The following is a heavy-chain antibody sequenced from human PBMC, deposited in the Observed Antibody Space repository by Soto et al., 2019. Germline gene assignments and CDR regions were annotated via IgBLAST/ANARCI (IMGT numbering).Heavy chain of an antibody. D-gene: IGHD2-2*01. CDR2: INPNSGGT. V-gene: IGHV1-2*04. Sequence: ASVKVSCKASGYTFTGYYMHWVRQAPGQGLEWMGWINPNSGGTNYAQKFQGWVTMTRDTSISTAYMELSRLRSDDTAVYYCARDTTGYCSSTSCYAGEIAYWGQGTLVTSPQ. CDR1: GYTFTGYY. J-gene: IGHJ4*02. CDR3: ARDTTGYCSSTSCYAGEIAY.